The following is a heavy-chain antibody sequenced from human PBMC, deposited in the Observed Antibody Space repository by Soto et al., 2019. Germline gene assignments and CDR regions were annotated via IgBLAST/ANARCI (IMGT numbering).Heavy chain of an antibody. CDR1: GFTFTRYG. J-gene: IGHJ4*02. CDR2: ISANNGNT. CDR3: ARKPTGCPADY. D-gene: IGHD1-1*01. V-gene: IGHV1-18*01. Sequence: QVQLVQSGAEVQKPGASVKVSCRTSGFTFTRYGIIWVRQAPAQGLEWMGWISANNGNTFYTQKFQGRITITIDASTSTAYMDLSNLSSDDTAVYYCARKPTGCPADYWGQGTLVTVSS.